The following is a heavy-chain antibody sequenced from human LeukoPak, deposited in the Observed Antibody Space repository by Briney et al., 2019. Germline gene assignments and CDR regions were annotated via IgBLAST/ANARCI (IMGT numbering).Heavy chain of an antibody. CDR1: GYTFTRFD. CDR2: ISTYSGNT. Sequence: GASVKVSCKASGYTFTRFDISWVRQAPGQGLEWMGWISTYSGNTNYPQKVQDRVTMTTDTSTSTAFLELRSLRSDDTAVYYCARGPYCRSTSCYTRFDYYYYMDVWGKGTTATVSS. J-gene: IGHJ6*03. V-gene: IGHV1-18*01. CDR3: ARGPYCRSTSCYTRFDYYYYMDV. D-gene: IGHD2-2*02.